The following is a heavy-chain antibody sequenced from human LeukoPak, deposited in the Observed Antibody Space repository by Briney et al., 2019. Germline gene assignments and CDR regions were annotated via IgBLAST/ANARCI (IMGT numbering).Heavy chain of an antibody. D-gene: IGHD3-22*01. V-gene: IGHV4-39*07. CDR3: ARLAPPYYYESGFTV. CDR2: IYYSGST. Sequence: SETLSLTCTVSGGSISSSSYYWGWIRQPPGKGLEWSGSIYYSGSTYYNPSLKSRVTISVDTSKNQFSLKLSSVTAADTAVYYCARLAPPYYYESGFTVWGQGTMVTASS. J-gene: IGHJ3*01. CDR1: GGSISSSSYY.